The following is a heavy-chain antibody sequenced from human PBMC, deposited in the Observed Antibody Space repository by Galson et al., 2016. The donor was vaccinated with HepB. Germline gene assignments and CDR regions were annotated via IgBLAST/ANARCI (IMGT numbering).Heavy chain of an antibody. Sequence: SLRLSCAASGFTVSSHYMSWVRQAPGKGLEWVSVIYSGGGTYYADSVKGRFTISRDNSKNTLYLQMSSLRAEDTALYYCAKVDCGGDCKRFDYWGQGTLVAVSS. CDR3: AKVDCGGDCKRFDY. CDR1: GFTVSSHY. V-gene: IGHV3-53*01. CDR2: IYSGGGT. J-gene: IGHJ4*02. D-gene: IGHD2-21*02.